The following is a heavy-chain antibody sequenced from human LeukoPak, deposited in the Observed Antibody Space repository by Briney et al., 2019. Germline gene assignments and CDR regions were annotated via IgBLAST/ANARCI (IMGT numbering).Heavy chain of an antibody. D-gene: IGHD1-14*01. CDR2: ITSSGASA. CDR3: VKDEDLHSPTWYNFED. CDR1: GFTFSSYA. Sequence: PGGSLRLSCAASGFTFSSYAMTWVRQAPGKGLEWVSGITSSGASAYYAASVKGRFTVSRDNSENTLYLQINNLSAEDTGTYYCVKDEDLHSPTWYNFEDWGQGTLVTVSS. V-gene: IGHV3-23*01. J-gene: IGHJ4*02.